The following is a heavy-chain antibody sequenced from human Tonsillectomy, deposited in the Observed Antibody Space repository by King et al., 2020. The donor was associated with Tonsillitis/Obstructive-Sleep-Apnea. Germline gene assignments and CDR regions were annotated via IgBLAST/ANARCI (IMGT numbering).Heavy chain of an antibody. CDR2: ISGSGGST. V-gene: IGHV3-23*01. J-gene: IGHJ4*02. CDR3: AKVQWELLDALDY. Sequence: VQLQESGGGLVQPGGSLRLSCAASGFTFSSYAMSWVRQAPGKGLAWVSAISGSGGSTYYADSVKGRFTISRDNSKNTLYLQMNSLRAEDTAVYYCAKVQWELLDALDYWGQGTLVTVSS. D-gene: IGHD1-26*01. CDR1: GFTFSSYA.